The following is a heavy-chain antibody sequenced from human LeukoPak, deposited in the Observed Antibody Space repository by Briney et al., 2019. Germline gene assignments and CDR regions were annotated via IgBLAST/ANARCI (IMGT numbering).Heavy chain of an antibody. Sequence: PGGSLRLSCAASGFSFSSFAMSWVRQGPARGLEWVSSIRGNGETFYADSVKGRFTISRDTSLNTLYLQMNNLRAEDTAVYFCAKRGVVIRGILVIGYHQEAYHYDFWGQGVLVTVSS. CDR3: AKRGVVIRGILVIGYHQEAYHYDF. J-gene: IGHJ4*02. CDR1: GFSFSSFA. V-gene: IGHV3-23*01. D-gene: IGHD3-10*01. CDR2: IRGNGET.